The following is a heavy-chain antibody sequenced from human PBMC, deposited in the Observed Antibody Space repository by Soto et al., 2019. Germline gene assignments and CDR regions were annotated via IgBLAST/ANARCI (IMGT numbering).Heavy chain of an antibody. V-gene: IGHV3-30*18. CDR3: VKDGSSGWPYYYGMDV. CDR1: GFTFSSYG. D-gene: IGHD6-19*01. J-gene: IGHJ6*02. Sequence: GGSLRLSCAASGFTFSSYGMHWVRQAPGKGLEWVAVISYDGTNKYYADSVKGRFTISRDNSKNTLYLQMSSLRAEDTAVYYCVKDGSSGWPYYYGMDVWGQGTTVTVSS. CDR2: ISYDGTNK.